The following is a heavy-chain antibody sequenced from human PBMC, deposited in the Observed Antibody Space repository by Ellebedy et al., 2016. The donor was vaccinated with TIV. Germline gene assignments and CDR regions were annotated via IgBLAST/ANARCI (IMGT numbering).Heavy chain of an antibody. V-gene: IGHV5-51*01. CDR2: IYPGDSDT. CDR3: ARLPGRGQWLMNWFDP. CDR1: GYSFTSYW. D-gene: IGHD6-19*01. J-gene: IGHJ5*02. Sequence: PGGSLRLSCKGSGYSFTSYWIGWVRQMPGKGLEWMGIIYPGDSDTRYSPSFQGQVTISADKSISTAYLQWSSLKASDAAMYYCARLPGRGQWLMNWFDPWGQGTLVTVSS.